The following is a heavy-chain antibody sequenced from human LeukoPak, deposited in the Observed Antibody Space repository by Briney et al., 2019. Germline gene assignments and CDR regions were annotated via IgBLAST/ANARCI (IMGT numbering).Heavy chain of an antibody. CDR3: AKAPYITYSDY. Sequence: LTHPSIDSVINLRIYATSRLPPHPANELPWVSAISGSGGRTYYADSVKGRFTISRDNSKNTLYLQMNSLRAEDTAVYYCAKAPYITYSDYWGQGTLVTVSS. J-gene: IGHJ4*02. CDR2: ISGSGGRT. D-gene: IGHD3-10*01. CDR1: VINLRIYA. V-gene: IGHV3-23*01.